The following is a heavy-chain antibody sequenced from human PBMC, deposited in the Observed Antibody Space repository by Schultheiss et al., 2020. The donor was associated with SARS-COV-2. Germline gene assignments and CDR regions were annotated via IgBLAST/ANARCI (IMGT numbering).Heavy chain of an antibody. Sequence: SETLSLTCTVSGGSISSYYWSWIRQPPGKGLEWIGEINHSGSTNYNPSLKSRVTISVDTSKNQFSLKLSSVTAADTAVYYCSRHGAPNYYDSSWLPFDIWGQGTMVTVSS. CDR2: INHSGST. V-gene: IGHV4-34*01. CDR1: GGSISSYY. CDR3: SRHGAPNYYDSSWLPFDI. D-gene: IGHD3-22*01. J-gene: IGHJ3*02.